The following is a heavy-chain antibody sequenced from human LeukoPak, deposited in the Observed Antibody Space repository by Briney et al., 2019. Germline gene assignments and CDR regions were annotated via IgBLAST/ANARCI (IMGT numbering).Heavy chain of an antibody. D-gene: IGHD3-10*01. Sequence: PSETLSLTCAVSGGSISSNRYYWVWIPQPPGKGLEWIGSIYYSGSTYYNPSLKSRVTISVDTSKNQFSLKLSSVTAADTAVYYCARHGYYYASGVGYWFDPWGQGTLVTVSS. CDR2: IYYSGST. J-gene: IGHJ5*02. CDR3: ARHGYYYASGVGYWFDP. CDR1: GGSISSNRYY. V-gene: IGHV4-39*01.